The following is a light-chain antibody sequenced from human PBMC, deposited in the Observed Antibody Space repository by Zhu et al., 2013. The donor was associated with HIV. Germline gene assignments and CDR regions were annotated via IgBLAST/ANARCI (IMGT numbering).Light chain of an antibody. CDR3: QQYESSSA. CDR1: QDINTY. J-gene: IGKJ1*01. CDR2: DVS. Sequence: DIRLTQSPSSLSASVGDRVTFTCQASQDINTYLNWYQQKPGKAPKLLIYDVSNLEGGVPSRFSGSGSGTDFTLTISSLQPDDFATYYCQQYESSSAFGQGTKVEI. V-gene: IGKV1-33*01.